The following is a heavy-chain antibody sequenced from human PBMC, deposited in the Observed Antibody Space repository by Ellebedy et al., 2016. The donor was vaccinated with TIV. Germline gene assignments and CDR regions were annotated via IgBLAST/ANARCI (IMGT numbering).Heavy chain of an antibody. V-gene: IGHV1-8*01. D-gene: IGHD7-27*01. CDR2: MNPNSGNT. CDR3: ATYRLGSYYYGFDV. J-gene: IGHJ6*02. CDR1: GYTFTTYD. Sequence: ASVKVSCKASGYTFTTYDINWVRQATGQGLEWMGWMNPNSGNTGYAQKFQGRVTMTRNTSISTAYMELSSLRSEDTAVYYCATYRLGSYYYGFDVWGQGTTVTVSS.